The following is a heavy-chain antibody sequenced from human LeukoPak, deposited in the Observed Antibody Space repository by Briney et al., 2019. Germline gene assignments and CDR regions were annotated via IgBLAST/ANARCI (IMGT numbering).Heavy chain of an antibody. CDR3: ARCYSIAVAGSDY. Sequence: GGSLRLSCAASGFTFSSYAMSWVRRAPGKGLEWVSAISGSGGSTYYADSAKGRFTISRDNSKNTLYLQMNSLRAEDTAVYYCARCYSIAVAGSDYWGQGTLVTVSS. D-gene: IGHD6-19*01. V-gene: IGHV3-23*01. J-gene: IGHJ4*02. CDR2: ISGSGGST. CDR1: GFTFSSYA.